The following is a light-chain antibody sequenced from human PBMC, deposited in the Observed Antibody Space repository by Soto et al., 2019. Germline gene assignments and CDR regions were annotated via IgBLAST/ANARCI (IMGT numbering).Light chain of an antibody. CDR3: SSYTSSSPRV. CDR1: SSDVGGYNY. Sequence: QSALTQPASVSGSPGQSITISCTGTSSDVGGYNYVSWYQQHPGKAPKLMIYEVSDRPSGVSNRFSGAKSGNTASLTISGLQAEDEADYYRSSYTSSSPRVFGTGTKLTVL. CDR2: EVS. V-gene: IGLV2-14*01. J-gene: IGLJ1*01.